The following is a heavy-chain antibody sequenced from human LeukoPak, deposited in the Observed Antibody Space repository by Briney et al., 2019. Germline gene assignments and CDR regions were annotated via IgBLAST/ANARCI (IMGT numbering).Heavy chain of an antibody. V-gene: IGHV1-46*01. Sequence: ASVKVSCKASGYTFTSYYMHWVRQAPGQGLEWLGIINPSADSTTYAQKFQGRVTMTRDTSTNTVYMELSSLRSEDTAVYYCAKDQLVIDYYFDNWGQGTLVTVSS. J-gene: IGHJ4*02. D-gene: IGHD2-21*01. CDR3: AKDQLVIDYYFDN. CDR1: GYTFTSYY. CDR2: INPSADST.